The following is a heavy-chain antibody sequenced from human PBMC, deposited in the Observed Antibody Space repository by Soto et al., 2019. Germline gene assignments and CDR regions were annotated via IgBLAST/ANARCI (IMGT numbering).Heavy chain of an antibody. J-gene: IGHJ6*02. CDR3: AKSRDAYNFYFYYGMDV. CDR1: GFTFSNYG. D-gene: IGHD1-1*01. Sequence: PGGSLRLSCAASGFTFSNYGMHWVRQTPGKGLEWVALILYDGSNEYYADSVKGRFTISRDNSKNMLYLQVSSLRAEDTAVYYCAKSRDAYNFYFYYGMDVWGQGTSVTVSS. CDR2: ILYDGSNE. V-gene: IGHV3-30*18.